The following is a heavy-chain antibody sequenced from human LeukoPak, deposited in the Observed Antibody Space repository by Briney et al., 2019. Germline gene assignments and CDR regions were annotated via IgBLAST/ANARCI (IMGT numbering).Heavy chain of an antibody. D-gene: IGHD4-17*01. V-gene: IGHV3-21*01. Sequence: SGGSLRLSCAASGFTFSSYSMNWVRQAPGKGLEWVSSISSSSSYIYYADSVKGRFTISRDNAKNSLYLQMNSLRAEDTAVYYCAKGNFDYGDYVFGYWGQGTLVTVSS. CDR3: AKGNFDYGDYVFGY. CDR1: GFTFSSYS. CDR2: ISSSSSYI. J-gene: IGHJ4*02.